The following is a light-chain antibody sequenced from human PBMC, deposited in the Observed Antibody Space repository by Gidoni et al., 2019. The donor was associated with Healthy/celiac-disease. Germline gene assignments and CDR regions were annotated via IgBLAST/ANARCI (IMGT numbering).Light chain of an antibody. CDR3: QQYNSYWT. V-gene: IGKV1-5*03. CDR2: KAS. Sequence: DIQLTQSPSTLSASVGDRVTITCRASQSICSWLAWYQQKPGKAPTLLIYKASSLESGVPSRFSGSGSGTEFTLTISSLQPDDFATYYCQQYNSYWTFXQXTKVEIK. J-gene: IGKJ1*01. CDR1: QSICSW.